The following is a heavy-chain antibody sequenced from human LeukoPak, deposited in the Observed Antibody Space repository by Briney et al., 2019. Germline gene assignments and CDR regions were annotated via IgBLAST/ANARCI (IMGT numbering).Heavy chain of an antibody. Sequence: PSETLSLTCTLSGGSISTYYWSWIRQPPGKGLEYIGYIYYSGRTTYNPSLKSRVTISVDTSRNQFSPDLTSVTAADTAVFYCARIYRRDGHNPDWYFDVWGRGTLVTVSS. J-gene: IGHJ2*01. CDR2: IYYSGRT. CDR3: ARIYRRDGHNPDWYFDV. V-gene: IGHV4-59*08. CDR1: GGSISTYY. D-gene: IGHD5-24*01.